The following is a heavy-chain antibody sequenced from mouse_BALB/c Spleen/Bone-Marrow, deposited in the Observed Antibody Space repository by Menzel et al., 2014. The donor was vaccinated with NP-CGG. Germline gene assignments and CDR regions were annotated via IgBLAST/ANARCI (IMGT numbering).Heavy chain of an antibody. CDR3: AREDGSSPFAY. D-gene: IGHD1-1*01. CDR2: IYPGDGDT. CDR1: GYEFGGSW. Sequence: VQLQQSGAERVRPGSSVKISCKASGYEFGGSWMNWGKRGPGRGLEGIGQIYPGDGDTNYNGKFKGKATLTADKSSSTAYMQLSSLTSEDSAVYFCAREDGSSPFAYWGQGTLVTVSA. J-gene: IGHJ3*01. V-gene: IGHV1-80*01.